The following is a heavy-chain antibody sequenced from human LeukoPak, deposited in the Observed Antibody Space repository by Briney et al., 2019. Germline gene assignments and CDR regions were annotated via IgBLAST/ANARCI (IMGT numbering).Heavy chain of an antibody. CDR3: VRGSRGHYYVTFDW. V-gene: IGHV6-1*01. CDR2: TYYRFQWYS. CDR1: GDSVSSNSAT. J-gene: IGHJ4*02. D-gene: IGHD1-26*01. Sequence: SQTLSLTCAISGDSVSSNSATWNWIRQSPLRGLEWLGRTYYRFQWYSDYAPSVKSRIDIKADPSKDQFSLQLKSVTPEDTAVYYCVRGSRGHYYVTFDWWGQGTLVTVSS.